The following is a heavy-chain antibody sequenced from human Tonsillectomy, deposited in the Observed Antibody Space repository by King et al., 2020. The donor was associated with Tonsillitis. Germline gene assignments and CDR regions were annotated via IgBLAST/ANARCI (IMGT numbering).Heavy chain of an antibody. J-gene: IGHJ4*02. V-gene: IGHV1-69*01. Sequence: QLVQSGAEVKKPGSSVKVSCRASGGIFSSSAISWGRQAPGQGLEWMGGITPILRTAYLAQKFQGRVTISADQSTSTAYMELSSLKSQDTAVYYCARGYGSGTYVYWGQGTLVTVSS. CDR2: ITPILRTA. CDR1: GGIFSSSA. CDR3: ARGYGSGTYVY. D-gene: IGHD3-10*01.